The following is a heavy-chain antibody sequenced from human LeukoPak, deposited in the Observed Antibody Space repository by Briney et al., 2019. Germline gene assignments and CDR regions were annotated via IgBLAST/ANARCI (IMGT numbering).Heavy chain of an antibody. CDR3: ARGGDGYNRECFDY. CDR1: GGSFSGYY. D-gene: IGHD5-24*01. V-gene: IGHV4-34*01. CDR2: INHSGST. Sequence: SETLSLTCAVYGGSFSGYYWSWIRQPQGKGLEWIGEINHSGSTNYNPSLKSRVTISVDTSKNQFSLKLSSVTAADTAVYYCARGGDGYNRECFDYWGQGTLVTVSS. J-gene: IGHJ4*02.